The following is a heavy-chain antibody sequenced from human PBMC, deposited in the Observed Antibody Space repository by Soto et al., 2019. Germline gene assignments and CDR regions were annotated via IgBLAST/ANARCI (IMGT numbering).Heavy chain of an antibody. CDR3: ALKTYVDFWNDRSWLDP. CDR2: IYDSGSI. D-gene: IGHD3-3*01. CDR1: GASISSGDYY. Sequence: PSETLSLTCTVSGASISSGDYYWSWIRQPPGKGLEWIGYIYDSGSIYYNPSLKSRVTISVNTSKNQFSLKLNSVTVADTGVYYCALKTYVDFWNDRSWLDPWGPGTLVTVSS. V-gene: IGHV4-30-4*01. J-gene: IGHJ5*02.